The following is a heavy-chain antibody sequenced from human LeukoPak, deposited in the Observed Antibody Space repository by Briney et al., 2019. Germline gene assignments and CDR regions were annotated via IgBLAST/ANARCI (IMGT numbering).Heavy chain of an antibody. Sequence: GGSLRLSCAASVVTFSSYWLHWVRQAPGKGLVWVSRINSDGSSTSYADSVKGRFTISRDNAKNTLYLQMNSLRAEDTAVYYCAIGGSYGDWYFDLWGRGTLVTVSS. V-gene: IGHV3-74*01. J-gene: IGHJ2*01. CDR1: VVTFSSYW. CDR2: INSDGSST. D-gene: IGHD1-26*01. CDR3: AIGGSYGDWYFDL.